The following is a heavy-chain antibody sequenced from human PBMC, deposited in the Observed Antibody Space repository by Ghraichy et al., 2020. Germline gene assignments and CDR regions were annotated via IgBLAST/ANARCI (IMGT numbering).Heavy chain of an antibody. CDR2: MSGSGGST. V-gene: IGHV3-23*01. CDR3: AKDSGSMPYYFDY. J-gene: IGHJ4*02. Sequence: LSLTCAASGFTFSSYAMSWVRQAPGKGLEWVSAMSGSGGSTYYADSVKGRLTSSRDNSKNTLYLQINSLRAEDTAVYYCAKDSGSMPYYFDYWGQGTLVTVSS. D-gene: IGHD3-10*01. CDR1: GFTFSSYA.